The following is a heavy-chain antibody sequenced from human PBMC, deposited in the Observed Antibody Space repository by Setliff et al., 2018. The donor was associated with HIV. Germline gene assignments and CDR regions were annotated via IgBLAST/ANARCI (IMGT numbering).Heavy chain of an antibody. CDR3: ATRVVVAATLAEYDY. CDR1: GFTFSNYG. V-gene: IGHV3-7*01. D-gene: IGHD2-15*01. CDR2: INQDGSEK. Sequence: PGGSLRLSCAASGFTFSNYGMHWVRQAPGKGLQWVANINQDGSEKYYVDSVKGRFTISRDNAKNSLYLQMNSLRAEDTAVYYCATRVVVAATLAEYDYWGQGTLVTVSS. J-gene: IGHJ4*02.